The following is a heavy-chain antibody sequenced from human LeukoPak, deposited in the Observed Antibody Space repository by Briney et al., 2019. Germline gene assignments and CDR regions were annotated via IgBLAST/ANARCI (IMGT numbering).Heavy chain of an antibody. CDR3: ARSNYYDSRSWGFDI. V-gene: IGHV3-21*01. J-gene: IGHJ3*02. D-gene: IGHD3-22*01. Sequence: PGRSLRLSCAASGFTFSSYSMNWVRQAPGKGLERVSSISSSSSYIYYADSVKGRFTISRDNSKNTLFLQMNSLRAEDTAVYYCARSNYYDSRSWGFDIWGQGTMVTVSS. CDR2: ISSSSSYI. CDR1: GFTFSSYS.